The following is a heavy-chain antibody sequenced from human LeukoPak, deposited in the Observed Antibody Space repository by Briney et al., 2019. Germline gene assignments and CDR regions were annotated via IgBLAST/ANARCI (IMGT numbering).Heavy chain of an antibody. Sequence: SETLSLTCSLSGGSISTYYWSWIRQPPRKGLEWIGYIYHSGSTNYNPSLKSRVTISVDTPKNQFSLKLSSVTAAHTAVYYCARGGGYASPIGYWGQGALVTVS. V-gene: IGHV4-59*01. J-gene: IGHJ4*02. D-gene: IGHD5-12*01. CDR1: GGSISTYY. CDR3: ARGGGYASPIGY. CDR2: IYHSGST.